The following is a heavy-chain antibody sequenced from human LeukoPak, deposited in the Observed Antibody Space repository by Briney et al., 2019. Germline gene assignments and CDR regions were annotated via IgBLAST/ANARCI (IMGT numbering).Heavy chain of an antibody. Sequence: ASVKVSCKASGYTFTGYYMHWVRQAPGQGLELMGRINPNSGGTNYGQKFQGRVTMTRDTSINTAYMELSGLRSDDTALYYCARDPYNWNDGTFDYWGQGTLVTVSS. CDR1: GYTFTGYY. CDR2: INPNSGGT. J-gene: IGHJ4*02. V-gene: IGHV1-2*06. D-gene: IGHD1-1*01. CDR3: ARDPYNWNDGTFDY.